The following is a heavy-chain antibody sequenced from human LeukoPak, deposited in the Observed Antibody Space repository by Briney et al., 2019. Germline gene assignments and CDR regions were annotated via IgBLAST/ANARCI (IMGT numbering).Heavy chain of an antibody. CDR1: GGTFSSYA. J-gene: IGHJ4*02. CDR2: IIPIFGTA. Sequence: GASVKVSCKASGGTFSSYAISWVRQAPGQGLEWMGGIIPIFGTANYAQKFQGRVTITTDESTSTAYMELSSLRSEDTAVYYCARGGTYDFWSGYSYFDYWGQGTLVTVSS. CDR3: ARGGTYDFWSGYSYFDY. D-gene: IGHD3-3*01. V-gene: IGHV1-69*05.